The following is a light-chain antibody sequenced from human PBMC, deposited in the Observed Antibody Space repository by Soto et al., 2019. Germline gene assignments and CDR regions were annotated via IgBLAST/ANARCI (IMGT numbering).Light chain of an antibody. V-gene: IGKV1-39*01. CDR2: RAS. J-gene: IGKJ1*01. CDR1: QSISNY. Sequence: DIQMTQSPSSLSASVGDRVTISCRASQSISNYLNWYQQKPGTAPRLLIYRASSVESGVPPRFSGSGSGRDFTLTISSLSPEDIATYFCQQSYSSPPWTFGQGTKVDIK. CDR3: QQSYSSPPWT.